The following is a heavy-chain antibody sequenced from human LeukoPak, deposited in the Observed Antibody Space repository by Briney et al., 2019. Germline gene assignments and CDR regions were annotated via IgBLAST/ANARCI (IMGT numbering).Heavy chain of an antibody. D-gene: IGHD1-7*01. CDR2: INTNGGAT. CDR1: GFTFSSYA. Sequence: GGSLRLSCAASGFTFSSYAMYWVRAAPGKGLEYVSGINTNGGATFYAKSVKGRFTISRDDSKNTLYLHMGSLRGEDMAVYYCARAQTGATSYFFDDWGQGTLVTVSS. CDR3: ARAQTGATSYFFDD. J-gene: IGHJ4*02. V-gene: IGHV3-64*01.